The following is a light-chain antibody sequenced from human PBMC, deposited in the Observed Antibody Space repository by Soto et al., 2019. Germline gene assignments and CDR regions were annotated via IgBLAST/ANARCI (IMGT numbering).Light chain of an antibody. V-gene: IGKV3-15*01. CDR3: QKYSNSPQT. CDR1: QTVSRN. CDR2: DIS. J-gene: IGKJ1*01. Sequence: VMTQSPATLSLSPGDRATLSCRASQTVSRNLAWYQQRPGQAPRLLIYDISNRATGVPDRLSGSGSETEFTLTIRRLQSEDFAVYYCQKYSNSPQTCGQGTKVDIK.